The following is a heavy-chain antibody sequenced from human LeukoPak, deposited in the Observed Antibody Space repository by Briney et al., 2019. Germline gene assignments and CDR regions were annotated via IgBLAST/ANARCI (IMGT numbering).Heavy chain of an antibody. CDR2: ISAYNGNT. D-gene: IGHD3-10*01. CDR1: GYTFSSYY. J-gene: IGHJ6*02. Sequence: GASVKVSCKASGYTFSSYYMHWVRQAPGQGLEWMGWISAYNGNTNYAQKLQGRVTMTTDTSTSTAYMELRSLRSDDTAVYYCARDWGLRSGSYWHYGMDVWGQGTTVTVSS. V-gene: IGHV1-18*04. CDR3: ARDWGLRSGSYWHYGMDV.